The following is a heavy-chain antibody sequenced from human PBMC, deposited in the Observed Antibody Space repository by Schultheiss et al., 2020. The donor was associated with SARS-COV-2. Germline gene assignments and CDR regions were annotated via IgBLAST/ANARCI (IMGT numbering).Heavy chain of an antibody. CDR1: GFSLSNARMG. Sequence: GPTLVKPTQTLTLTCTVSGFSLSNARMGVSWIRQPPGKALEWLAHIFSNDEKSYSTSLKSRLTISKDTSKSQVVLTMTNMDPVDTATYYCARSLSGDYDFWSGYYYYYGMDVWGQGTTVTVSS. CDR2: IFSNDEK. D-gene: IGHD3-3*01. CDR3: ARSLSGDYDFWSGYYYYYGMDV. V-gene: IGHV2-26*01. J-gene: IGHJ6*02.